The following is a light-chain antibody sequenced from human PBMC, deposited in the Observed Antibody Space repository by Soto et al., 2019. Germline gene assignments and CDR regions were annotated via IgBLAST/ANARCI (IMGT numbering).Light chain of an antibody. CDR2: SNN. CDR3: AAWDDSLNGRV. J-gene: IGLJ3*02. CDR1: SSNIGSNT. Sequence: QAVVTQPPSASGTPGQRVTISCSGSSSNIGSNTVNWYQQLPGTAPKLLIFSNNQRPSGVPDRVSGSKSGTSASLAISGLQSEDEADYYCAAWDDSLNGRVFGGGTKLTVL. V-gene: IGLV1-44*01.